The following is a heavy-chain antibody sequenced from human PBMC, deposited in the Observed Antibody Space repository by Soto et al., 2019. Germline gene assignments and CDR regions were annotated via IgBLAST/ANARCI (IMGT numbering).Heavy chain of an antibody. V-gene: IGHV4-59*01. CDR2: IYYSGST. Sequence: QVQLQESGPGLVKPSETLSLTCTVSGGSISSYYWSWIRQPPRKGLEWIGYIYYSGSTNHNPSLKSRVTISVDTSKNQFSLKLSSVTAADTAVYYCARASYYYGSVSAFDIWGQGTMVTVSS. CDR1: GGSISSYY. D-gene: IGHD3-10*01. CDR3: ARASYYYGSVSAFDI. J-gene: IGHJ3*02.